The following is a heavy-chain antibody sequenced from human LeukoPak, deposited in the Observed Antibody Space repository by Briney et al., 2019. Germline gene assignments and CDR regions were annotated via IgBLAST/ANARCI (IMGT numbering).Heavy chain of an antibody. J-gene: IGHJ4*02. V-gene: IGHV4-59*01. CDR3: AISTSGNYYDEFDY. CDR2: MSYRGSS. CDR1: GGSISPYY. D-gene: IGHD3-10*01. Sequence: SETLSLTCTVSGGSISPYYWNWIRQPPGRGLEWIGYMSYRGSSNYNSSLKSRVTISLDTSKNQFSLKLSSVTAADTAVYYCAISTSGNYYDEFDYWGQGTLVTVSS.